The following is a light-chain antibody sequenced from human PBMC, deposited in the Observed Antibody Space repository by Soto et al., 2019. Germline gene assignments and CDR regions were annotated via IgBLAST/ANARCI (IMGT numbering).Light chain of an antibody. V-gene: IGKV3-20*01. Sequence: EMVLTQAPATLSLSTGERATLSCRASQTVSSSLAWYQQIPGQAPRLLIYGVSSRAAGIPDRFSGSGSGTDFTLTINRLEPEDFAVYYCQQYHNTPITFGQGTRLEIK. CDR3: QQYHNTPIT. J-gene: IGKJ5*01. CDR2: GVS. CDR1: QTVSSS.